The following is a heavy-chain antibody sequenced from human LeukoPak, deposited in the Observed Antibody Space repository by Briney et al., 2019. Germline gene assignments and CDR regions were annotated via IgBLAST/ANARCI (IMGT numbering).Heavy chain of an antibody. CDR1: GGSISSYY. V-gene: IGHV4-59*01. J-gene: IGHJ4*02. CDR3: ARSGTKTNGFDY. CDR2: IYYSGST. Sequence: SETLSLTCTVSGGSISSYYWSWIRQPPGKGLEWIGYIYYSGSTNYNPSLKSRVTISVDTPRNQFSLRLSSVTAADTAMYYCARSGTKTNGFDYWGQGTLVTVSS. D-gene: IGHD2-8*01.